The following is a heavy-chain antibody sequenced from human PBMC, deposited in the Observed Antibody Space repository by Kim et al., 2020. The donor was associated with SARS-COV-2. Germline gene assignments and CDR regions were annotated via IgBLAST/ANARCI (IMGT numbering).Heavy chain of an antibody. J-gene: IGHJ4*02. V-gene: IGHV3-15*01. D-gene: IGHD1-26*01. Sequence: GGSLRLSCAASGFTFSNAWMSWVRQAPGKGLEWVGRIKSKTDGGTTDYAAPVKGRFTISRDDSKNTLYLQMNSLKTEDTAVYYCTTDRESVGATRSYYFDYWGQGTLVTVSS. CDR3: TTDRESVGATRSYYFDY. CDR1: GFTFSNAW. CDR2: IKSKTDGGTT.